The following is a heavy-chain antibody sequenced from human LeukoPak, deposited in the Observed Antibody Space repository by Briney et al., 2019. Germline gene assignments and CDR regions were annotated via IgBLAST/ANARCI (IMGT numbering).Heavy chain of an antibody. V-gene: IGHV1-18*01. J-gene: IGHJ6*02. CDR3: ARDLYDFWSGFRGYYYYGMDV. D-gene: IGHD3-3*01. Sequence: ALVKVSCKASGGTFSSYAISWVRQAPGQGLEWMGWISAYNGNTNYAQKLQGRVTMTTDTSTSTAYMELRSLRSDDTAVYYCARDLYDFWSGFRGYYYYGMDVWGQGTTVTVSS. CDR2: ISAYNGNT. CDR1: GGTFSSYA.